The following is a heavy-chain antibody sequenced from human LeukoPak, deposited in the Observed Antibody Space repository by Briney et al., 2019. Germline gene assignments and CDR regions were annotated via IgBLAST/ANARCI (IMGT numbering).Heavy chain of an antibody. Sequence: GGSLRLSCAASGFTFNNAWMSWVRQAPGKGLEWVGRIKSKTDGGTTDYAAPVKGRFTISRDDSKNTLYLQMNGLETEDTAVYYCTTLGRNYYYAYWGQGTLVTVSS. CDR1: GFTFNNAW. J-gene: IGHJ4*02. D-gene: IGHD2-15*01. CDR2: IKSKTDGGTT. V-gene: IGHV3-15*01. CDR3: TTLGRNYYYAY.